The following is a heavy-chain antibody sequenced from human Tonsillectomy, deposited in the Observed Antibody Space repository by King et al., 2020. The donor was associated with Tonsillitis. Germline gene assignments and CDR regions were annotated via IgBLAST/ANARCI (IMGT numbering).Heavy chain of an antibody. CDR1: GFTFSSYG. J-gene: IGHJ4*02. Sequence: VQLVESGGGVVQPGGSLRLSCAASGFTFSSYGMHWVRQAPGKGLEWVAFRRYDGSNKYYADSVKGRFTISRDNSKNTLYLQMNSLRAEDTAVYYCAKDQDTNAPLYSGRYYLDYWGQGTLVTVAS. CDR3: AKDQDTNAPLYSGRYYLDY. CDR2: RRYDGSNK. V-gene: IGHV3-30*02. D-gene: IGHD1-26*01.